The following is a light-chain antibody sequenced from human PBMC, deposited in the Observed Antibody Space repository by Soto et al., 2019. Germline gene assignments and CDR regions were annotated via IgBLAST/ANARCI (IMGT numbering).Light chain of an antibody. Sequence: QFALPQPASVSGSLGQSITISFTGATSCVGGYNYVSWYQQHPGKAPILMIYEVTNRPSGVSNRFSGSKSGNTASLTISGLQVEDEAEYFCGSYTGSITYVFGTGTKVTV. CDR1: TSCVGGYNY. J-gene: IGLJ1*01. CDR3: GSYTGSITYV. V-gene: IGLV2-14*01. CDR2: EVT.